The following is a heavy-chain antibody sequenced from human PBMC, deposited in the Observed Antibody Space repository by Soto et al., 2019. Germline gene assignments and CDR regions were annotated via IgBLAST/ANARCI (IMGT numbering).Heavy chain of an antibody. CDR1: GGTFSSYA. V-gene: IGHV1-69*01. CDR2: IIPIFGTA. J-gene: IGHJ4*02. D-gene: IGHD2-15*01. Sequence: QVQLVQSGAEVKKPGSSVKVSCKASGGTFSSYAISWVRQAPGQGLEWMGGIIPIFGTANYAQKFQGRVTITADESTSTAYMELSSLRSEDTAVYYCARDKRYCSGGGCYSGYYFDYWGQGTLVTVSS. CDR3: ARDKRYCSGGGCYSGYYFDY.